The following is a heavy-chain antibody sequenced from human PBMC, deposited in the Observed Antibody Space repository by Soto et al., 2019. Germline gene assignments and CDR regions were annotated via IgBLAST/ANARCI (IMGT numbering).Heavy chain of an antibody. Sequence: SETLSLTCTVSGGSISSSRYYWGWIRQPPGKGLEWIGSIYYSGSTYYNPSLKSRVTISVDTAKNQFSLKLSSVTAADTAVYYCASYGLERRKDAFDVRGQGTMVTVSS. CDR2: IYYSGST. D-gene: IGHD1-1*01. J-gene: IGHJ3*01. CDR3: ASYGLERRKDAFDV. V-gene: IGHV4-39*01. CDR1: GGSISSSRYY.